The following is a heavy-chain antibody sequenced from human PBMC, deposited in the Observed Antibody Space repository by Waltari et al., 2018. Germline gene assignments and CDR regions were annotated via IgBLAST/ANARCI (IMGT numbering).Heavy chain of an antibody. CDR1: GGTFSSYA. V-gene: IGHV1-69*08. Sequence: QVQLVQSGAEVKKPGSSVKFSCKASGGTFSSYAISWVRQTPGQGLEWMGRIIPIFGTANYAQKFQGRVTITADKSTSTAYMELSSLRSEDTAVYYCARDWSRWQPQKVSFDPWGQGTLVTVSS. CDR3: ARDWSRWQPQKVSFDP. CDR2: IIPIFGTA. J-gene: IGHJ5*02. D-gene: IGHD2-15*01.